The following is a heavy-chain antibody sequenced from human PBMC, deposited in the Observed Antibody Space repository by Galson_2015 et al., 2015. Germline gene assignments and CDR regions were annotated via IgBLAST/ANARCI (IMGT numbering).Heavy chain of an antibody. Sequence: SLRLSCAASGFTFSSYGMHWVRQAPGKGLEWVAVISYDGSNKYYADSVKGRFTISRDNSKNTLYLQMNSLRAEDTAVYYCARDPAYYYDSSGYYTYYYYYGMDVWGQGTTVTVSS. D-gene: IGHD3-22*01. CDR1: GFTFSSYG. J-gene: IGHJ6*02. CDR3: ARDPAYYYDSSGYYTYYYYYGMDV. V-gene: IGHV3-30*03. CDR2: ISYDGSNK.